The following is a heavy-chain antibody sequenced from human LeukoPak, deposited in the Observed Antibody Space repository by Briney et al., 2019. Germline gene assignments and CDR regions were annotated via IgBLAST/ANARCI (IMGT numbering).Heavy chain of an antibody. CDR1: GGSFSGYY. CDR3: ARVPGPGIAAAGRHYYYYYMDV. V-gene: IGHV4-34*01. J-gene: IGHJ6*03. D-gene: IGHD6-13*01. Sequence: SETLSLTCTVNGGSFSGYYWSWIRQPPGKGLEWSGEINHSGSANYNPSLKSRATISVDASKKQFSLKLRSVTAADTAVYYCARVPGPGIAAAGRHYYYYYMDVWGKGTTVTVSS. CDR2: INHSGSA.